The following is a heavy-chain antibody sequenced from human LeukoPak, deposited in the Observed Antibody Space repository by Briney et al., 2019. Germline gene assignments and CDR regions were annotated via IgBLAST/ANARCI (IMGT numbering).Heavy chain of an antibody. Sequence: GGYLRLSCSASGFTFSSYAMHWVRQAPGKGLEYVSAISSNGGSTYYADSVKGRFTVSRDNSKNTLYLQMSSLRAEDTAVYYRVKDGLGIAAAVYYLFDYWGQGTLVTVSS. CDR3: VKDGLGIAAAVYYLFDY. V-gene: IGHV3-64D*06. CDR1: GFTFSSYA. D-gene: IGHD6-13*01. J-gene: IGHJ4*02. CDR2: ISSNGGST.